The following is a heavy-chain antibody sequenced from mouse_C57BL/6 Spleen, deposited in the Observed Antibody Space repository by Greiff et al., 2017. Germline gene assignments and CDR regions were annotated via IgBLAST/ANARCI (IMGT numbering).Heavy chain of an antibody. J-gene: IGHJ4*01. Sequence: VQLQQPGAELVMPGASVKLSCKASGYTFNSYWMHWVKQRPGQGLEWIGEIDPYDSYTNYNPKFKGKSTLTVDKSSSTAYMQLSSLTSEDSSVYYCAIEYGNYERVWAMDYWGQGTSVTVSS. CDR3: AIEYGNYERVWAMDY. CDR1: GYTFNSYW. CDR2: IDPYDSYT. V-gene: IGHV1-69*01. D-gene: IGHD2-10*02.